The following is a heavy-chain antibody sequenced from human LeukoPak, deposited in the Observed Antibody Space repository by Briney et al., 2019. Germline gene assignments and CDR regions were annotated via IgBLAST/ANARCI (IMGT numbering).Heavy chain of an antibody. CDR3: ARTYYYDSSGYYFDY. V-gene: IGHV4-30-2*01. J-gene: IGHJ4*02. D-gene: IGHD3-22*01. CDR1: GGSISSGGYS. Sequence: SETLSLTCAVSGGSISSGGYSWSWIWQPPGKGLEWIGYIYHSGSTYYNPSLKSRVTISVDRSKNQFSLKLSSVTAADTAVYYCARTYYYDSSGYYFDYWGQGTLVTVSS. CDR2: IYHSGST.